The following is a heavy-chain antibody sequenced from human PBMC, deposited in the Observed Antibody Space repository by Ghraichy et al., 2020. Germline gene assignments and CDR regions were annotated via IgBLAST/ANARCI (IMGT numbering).Heavy chain of an antibody. CDR2: IYSGGSK. D-gene: IGHD6-19*01. Sequence: GGSLRLSWAASGFTVSSNYMSWVRQAPGKGLEWVSVIYSGGSKYYADSVKGRLPISRDNSKNTLYLQMNSLRAEDTSVYYCARMVAGYYYGMDVWGQGTTVTVSS. CDR1: GFTVSSNY. V-gene: IGHV3-53*01. J-gene: IGHJ6*02. CDR3: ARMVAGYYYGMDV.